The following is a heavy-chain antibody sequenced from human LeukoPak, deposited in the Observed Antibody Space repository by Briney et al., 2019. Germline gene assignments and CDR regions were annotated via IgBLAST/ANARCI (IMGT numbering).Heavy chain of an antibody. CDR3: ARGGSGWYVLDAFDI. Sequence: GGSLRLSCAASGFTFSSYAMHWVRQAPGKGLEWVAVISYDGSNKYYADSVKGRFTISRDNSKNTLYLQMNSLRAEDTAVYYCARGGSGWYVLDAFDIWGQGTMVTVSS. CDR2: ISYDGSNK. CDR1: GFTFSSYA. J-gene: IGHJ3*02. V-gene: IGHV3-30*04. D-gene: IGHD6-19*01.